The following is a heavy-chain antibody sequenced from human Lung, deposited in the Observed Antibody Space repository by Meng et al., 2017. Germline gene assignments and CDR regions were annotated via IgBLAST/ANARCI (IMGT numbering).Heavy chain of an antibody. J-gene: IGHJ4*02. Sequence: GESLKISCEVSGFTVSTNYMTWVRQAPGKGLEWVSVIYRGGSIHYADSVKGRFTISGDDSKNTLYLQFNRLRADDTALYFCASSGPYSNFDFWGQGTLVTVSS. D-gene: IGHD2-15*01. CDR2: IYRGGSI. CDR3: ASSGPYSNFDF. CDR1: GFTVSTNY. V-gene: IGHV3-53*01.